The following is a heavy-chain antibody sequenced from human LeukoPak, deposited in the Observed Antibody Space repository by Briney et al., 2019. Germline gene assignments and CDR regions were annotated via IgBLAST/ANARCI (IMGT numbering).Heavy chain of an antibody. D-gene: IGHD3-10*01. Sequence: GGSLRLSCAASGFTFSSYDMHWVRQATGKGLEWVSGIGTAGDIYYPGSVKGRFTISRENAKNSLYLQVNSLRAEDTAVYYCARDVYYGSGSPRLDYWGQGTLVTVSS. V-gene: IGHV3-13*01. J-gene: IGHJ4*02. CDR1: GFTFSSYD. CDR2: IGTAGDI. CDR3: ARDVYYGSGSPRLDY.